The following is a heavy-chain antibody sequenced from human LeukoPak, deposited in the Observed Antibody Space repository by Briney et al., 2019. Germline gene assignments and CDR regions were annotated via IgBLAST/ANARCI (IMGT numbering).Heavy chain of an antibody. V-gene: IGHV4-59*01. CDR3: AREAYGSGSRHSYYYYGMDV. CDR2: IYYSGST. J-gene: IGHJ6*04. CDR1: GGSISSYY. Sequence: SETLSLTCTVSGGSISSYYWSWTRQPPGKGLEWIGYIYYSGSTNYNPSLKSRVTISVDTSKNQFSLKLSSVTAADTAVYYCAREAYGSGSRHSYYYYGMDVWGKGTTVTVSS. D-gene: IGHD3-10*01.